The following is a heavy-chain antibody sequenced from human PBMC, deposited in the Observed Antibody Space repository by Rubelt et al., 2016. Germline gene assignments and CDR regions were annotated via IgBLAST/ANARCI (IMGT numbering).Heavy chain of an antibody. CDR3: ASYSAAYYYFDY. CDR2: INHSGST. D-gene: IGHD2-2*01. Sequence: QVQLQESGPGLVKPSETLSLTCAVSGGSFSDYYWTWIRQPPGKGPEWLGEINHSGSTNYNPSLRSRVTISVDTSRNQFSLKLTSVTAADTAVYYCASYSAAYYYFDYWGQGTLVTVSS. J-gene: IGHJ4*02. V-gene: IGHV4-34*10. CDR1: GGSFSDYY.